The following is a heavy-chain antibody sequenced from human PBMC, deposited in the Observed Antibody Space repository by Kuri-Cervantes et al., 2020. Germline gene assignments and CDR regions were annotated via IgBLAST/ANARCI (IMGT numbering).Heavy chain of an antibody. CDR1: GWSLSGYY. V-gene: IGHV4-38-2*01. CDR3: ARQGGESYYYYMDV. J-gene: IGHJ6*03. Sequence: SETLSLTCAVYGWSLSGYYWGWIRQPPGKGLEWIGSIYHSGSTYYNPSLKSRVTISVDTSKNQFSLKLSSVTAADTAVYYCARQGGESYYYYMDVWGKGTMVTVSS. D-gene: IGHD3-16*01. CDR2: IYHSGST.